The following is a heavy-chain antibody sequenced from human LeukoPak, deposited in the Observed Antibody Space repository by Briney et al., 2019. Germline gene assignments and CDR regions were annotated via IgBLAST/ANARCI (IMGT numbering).Heavy chain of an antibody. Sequence: GGSLRLSCAASGFTFSDYFMSWIRQAPGKGLEWVSYISGSSFTIDYADSLKGRFTISRDNAKNSLYLQMNSLRAEDTALYYCARAGLYNWNYEGTAYFDYWGQGTLVTVSS. CDR1: GFTFSDYF. V-gene: IGHV3-11*01. J-gene: IGHJ4*02. D-gene: IGHD1-7*01. CDR3: ARAGLYNWNYEGTAYFDY. CDR2: ISGSSFTI.